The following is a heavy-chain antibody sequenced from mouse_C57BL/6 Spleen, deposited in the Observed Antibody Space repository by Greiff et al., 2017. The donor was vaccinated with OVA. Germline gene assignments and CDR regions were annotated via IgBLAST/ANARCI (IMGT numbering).Heavy chain of an antibody. CDR2: ISSGGDYI. CDR3: TRDCPSYYYGSSSYYYAMDY. J-gene: IGHJ4*01. V-gene: IGHV5-9-1*02. D-gene: IGHD1-1*01. CDR1: GFTFSSYA. Sequence: EVMLVESGEGLVKPGGSLKLSCAASGFTFSSYAMSWVRQTPEKRLEWVAYISSGGDYIYYADTVKGRFTISRDNARNTLYLQMSSLKSEDTAMYYCTRDCPSYYYGSSSYYYAMDYWGQGTSVTVSS.